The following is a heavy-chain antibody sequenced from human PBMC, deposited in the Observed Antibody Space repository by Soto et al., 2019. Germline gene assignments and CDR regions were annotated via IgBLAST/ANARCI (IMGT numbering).Heavy chain of an antibody. CDR1: GGTFSSYA. V-gene: IGHV1-69*12. CDR2: IIPIFGTA. J-gene: IGHJ4*02. CDR3: ARESRYCSGGSCYFLPGIDY. Sequence: QVQLVQSGAEVKKPGSSVKVSCKASGGTFSSYAISWVRQAPGQGLEWMGGIIPIFGTANYAQKFQGRVTNTAYESTSSGYMELSSLRSEDTAVYYCARESRYCSGGSCYFLPGIDYWGQGTLVTVSS. D-gene: IGHD2-15*01.